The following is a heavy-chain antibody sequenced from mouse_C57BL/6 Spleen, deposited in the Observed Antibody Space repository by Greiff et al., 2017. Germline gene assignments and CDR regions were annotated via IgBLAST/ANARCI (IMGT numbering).Heavy chain of an antibody. CDR3: ASVFTTVVPYAMDY. CDR1: GYAFTNYL. CDR2: INPGSGGT. D-gene: IGHD1-1*01. V-gene: IGHV1-54*01. J-gene: IGHJ4*01. Sequence: QVQLQQSGAELVRPGTSVKVSCKASGYAFTNYLIEWVKQRPGQGLEGIGVINPGSGGTNYNEKFKGKATLTADKSSSTAYMQLSSLTSEDSAVYFCASVFTTVVPYAMDYWGQGTSVTVSS.